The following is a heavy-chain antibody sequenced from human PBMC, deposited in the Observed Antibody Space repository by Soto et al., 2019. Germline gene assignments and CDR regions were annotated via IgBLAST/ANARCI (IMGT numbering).Heavy chain of an antibody. D-gene: IGHD6-13*01. CDR2: INSNGGST. CDR1: GFTFSSYA. CDR3: VRAAQKDYYYGMAV. V-gene: IGHV3-64D*06. J-gene: IGHJ6*02. Sequence: PGGSLRLSCSASGFTFSSYAMHWVRQAPGKGLEYLSGINSNGGSTYFADSVKGRFTISRDNSNNTLSLQMSSLRAEDTAVYFCVRAAQKDYYYGMAVWGQGTTVTVSS.